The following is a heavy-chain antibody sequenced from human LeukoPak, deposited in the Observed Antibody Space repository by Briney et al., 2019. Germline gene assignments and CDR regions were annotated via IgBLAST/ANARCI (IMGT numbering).Heavy chain of an antibody. Sequence: KASETLSLTCTVSGGSISSGDYYWSWIRQPPGKGLEWIGYIYYSGSTYYNPSLKSRVTISVDTSKNQFSLKLSSVTAADTAAYYCARDESYGDYALPRGWFDPWGQGTLVTVSS. CDR3: ARDESYGDYALPRGWFDP. CDR2: IYYSGST. J-gene: IGHJ5*02. V-gene: IGHV4-30-4*01. D-gene: IGHD4-17*01. CDR1: GGSISSGDYY.